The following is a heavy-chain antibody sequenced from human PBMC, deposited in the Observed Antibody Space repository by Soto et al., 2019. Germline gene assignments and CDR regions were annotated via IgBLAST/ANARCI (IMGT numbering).Heavy chain of an antibody. CDR2: ISGSGGST. D-gene: IGHD3-10*01. CDR1: VITFSSYA. J-gene: IGHJ5*01. CDR3: GKSCTGTECYWFYC. Sequence: GGSLRLSCASSVITFSSYAMSWVRQSPGKKLEWVSAISGSGGSTYYADSGKGRFTISRDNSKNTLYLQRNSRRAEDTAVYYCGKSCTGTECYWFYCWGQRTMVAVCS. V-gene: IGHV3-23*01.